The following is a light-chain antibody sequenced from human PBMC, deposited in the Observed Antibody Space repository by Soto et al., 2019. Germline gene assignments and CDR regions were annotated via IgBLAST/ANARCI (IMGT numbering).Light chain of an antibody. CDR2: KAS. CDR3: QQYDNDSWT. J-gene: IGKJ1*01. CDR1: QSISSW. Sequence: DIQMTQSPSTLSASVGDRVIITCRASQSISSWLAWYQQKPGKAPNLLIYKASTLKSGVPSRFSGSGSGTEFTLTISSLPPDDVATYYCQQYDNDSWTFGQGTKVEIK. V-gene: IGKV1-5*03.